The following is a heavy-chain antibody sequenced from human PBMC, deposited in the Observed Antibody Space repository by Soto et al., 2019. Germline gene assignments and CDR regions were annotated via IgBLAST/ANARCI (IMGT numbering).Heavy chain of an antibody. CDR2: IYYSGNT. J-gene: IGHJ5*01. Sequence: SETLSLTCIVSGGSISSNDFYWSWIRQHPGKGLEWIGYIYYSGNTYYNPSLKSRVTILVDTSKNQFSLKVSSVTPDDTAVYYCVRLIGNSWLDSWGQGTLVTVSS. V-gene: IGHV4-31*03. CDR1: GGSISSNDFY. D-gene: IGHD2-8*01. CDR3: VRLIGNSWLDS.